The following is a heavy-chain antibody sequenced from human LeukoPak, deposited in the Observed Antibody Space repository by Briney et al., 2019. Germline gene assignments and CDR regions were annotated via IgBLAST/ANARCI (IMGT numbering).Heavy chain of an antibody. CDR3: AKGPVVPAATYYFDY. D-gene: IGHD2-2*01. J-gene: IGHJ4*02. Sequence: GGSLRLSCAASGFTFSSYWMHWVRQAPGKGLEWVSAISGSGGSAFYADSVKGRFTISRDNSKSTLYLQMTSLRAEDTAVYYCAKGPVVPAATYYFDYWGQGTLVTVSS. CDR2: ISGSGGSA. CDR1: GFTFSSYW. V-gene: IGHV3-23*01.